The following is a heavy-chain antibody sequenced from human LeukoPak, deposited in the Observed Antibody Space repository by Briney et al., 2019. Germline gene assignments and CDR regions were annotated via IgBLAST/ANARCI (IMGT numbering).Heavy chain of an antibody. CDR2: MNPNTGNT. D-gene: IGHD7-27*01. V-gene: IGHV1-8*03. CDR3: ARVPTLGIYYYYHYMDV. Sequence: ASVKVSCKASGYTITSYDINWVRQATGQGLEWMGWMNPNTGNTGYAQKFQGRITITRDISINTAYMELSSLRSDDTAVYYRARVPTLGIYYYYHYMDVWGKGTTVTVSS. J-gene: IGHJ6*03. CDR1: GYTITSYD.